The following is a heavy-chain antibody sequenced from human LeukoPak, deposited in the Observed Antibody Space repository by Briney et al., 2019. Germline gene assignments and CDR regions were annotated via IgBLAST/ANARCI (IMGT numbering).Heavy chain of an antibody. CDR2: ISASGIHI. J-gene: IGHJ4*02. D-gene: IGHD2-8*01. CDR3: VRMVSGDS. CDR1: GFTFSNYD. V-gene: IGHV3-23*01. Sequence: PGGSLRLSCAVSGFTFSNYDMNWVRQAPGKGPEWVTTISASGIHIYYADSAKGRFTISRDNSRNTLELQMNSRRGEDTAVYYCVRMVSGDSWGQGTLVTVTS.